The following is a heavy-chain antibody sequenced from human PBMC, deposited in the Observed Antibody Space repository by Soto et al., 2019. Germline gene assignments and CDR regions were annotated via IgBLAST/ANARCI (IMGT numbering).Heavy chain of an antibody. J-gene: IGHJ4*02. CDR2: ISYDGSNK. Sequence: GSLRLSCAASGFTFSSYAMHWVRQAPGKGLEWVAVISYDGSNKYYADSVKGRFTISRDNSKNTLYLQMNSLRAEDTAVYYCARSHEYSSSSGDYWGQGTLVTVSS. CDR1: GFTFSSYA. V-gene: IGHV3-30-3*01. D-gene: IGHD6-6*01. CDR3: ARSHEYSSSSGDY.